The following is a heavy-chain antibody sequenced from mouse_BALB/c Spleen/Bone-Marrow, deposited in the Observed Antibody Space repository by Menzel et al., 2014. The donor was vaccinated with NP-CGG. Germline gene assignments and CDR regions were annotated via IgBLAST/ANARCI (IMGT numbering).Heavy chain of an antibody. J-gene: IGHJ3*01. CDR3: TRKDY. CDR1: GYTFXGYW. CDR2: IYPSDSYT. Sequence: QVQLQQPGAELVRPGASVKLSCKASGYTFXGYWINWVKQRPGQGLEWIGNIYPSDSYTNYNQKFKDKATLTVDKSSSTAYMQLSSPTSEDSAVYYCTRKDYWGQGTLVTVSA. V-gene: IGHV1-69*02.